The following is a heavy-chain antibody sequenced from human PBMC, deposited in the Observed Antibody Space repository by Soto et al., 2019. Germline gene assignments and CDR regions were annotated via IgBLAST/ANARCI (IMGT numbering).Heavy chain of an antibody. CDR2: INPSGGST. Sequence: ASLTVSCKASRYTFTSYYMHWVRQSPGQGLDWVGIINPSGGSTSYAQKFQGRVTMTRDTSTSTVYMELSSLRSEDTAVYYCARVSSSGYYYFDYWGQGTLVTVSS. CDR1: RYTFTSYY. CDR3: ARVSSSGYYYFDY. V-gene: IGHV1-46*01. D-gene: IGHD3-22*01. J-gene: IGHJ4*02.